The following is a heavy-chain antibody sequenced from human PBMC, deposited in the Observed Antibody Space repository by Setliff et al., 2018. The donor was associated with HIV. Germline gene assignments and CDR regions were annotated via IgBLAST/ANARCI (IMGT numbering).Heavy chain of an antibody. J-gene: IGHJ4*01. V-gene: IGHV4-4*02. CDR2: IYHSGST. D-gene: IGHD3-10*01. Sequence: SETLSLTCAVSGGSISSSHWWSWVRQPPGMGLEWIGEIYHSGSTNYNTSLKSRVTISVDNTKNQFSLKLISVTAADTAVYYCAGDRGVANYFDYWGHGTLVTVSS. CDR1: GGSISSSHW. CDR3: AGDRGVANYFDY.